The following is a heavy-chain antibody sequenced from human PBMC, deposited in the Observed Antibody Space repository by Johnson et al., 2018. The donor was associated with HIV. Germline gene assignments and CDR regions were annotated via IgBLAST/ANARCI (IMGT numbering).Heavy chain of an antibody. CDR3: ARGSDSSGYYSDAFDI. D-gene: IGHD3-22*01. Sequence: VQLVESGGGLIQPGRSLRLSCVASGFSLSGYWMSWVRQAPGKGLEWVANIKKDASGKYYAESVKGRFTISRDNAKNSLYLKMNSLRAEDTSVYYWARGSDSSGYYSDAFDIWGQGTMVTVAS. J-gene: IGHJ3*02. CDR1: GFSLSGYW. V-gene: IGHV3-7*03. CDR2: IKKDASGK.